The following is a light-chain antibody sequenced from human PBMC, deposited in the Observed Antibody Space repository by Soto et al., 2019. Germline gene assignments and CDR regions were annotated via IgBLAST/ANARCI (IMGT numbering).Light chain of an antibody. CDR3: QQYNNWPQT. CDR2: GAS. CDR1: QSVSSN. Sequence: RGMTQSKDTPSVSPGERATLSCRASQSVSSNLAWYQQKPGQAPRLLIYGASTRATGFPARFSGSGSETEFTLTISSLQSEDFAVYYCQQYNNWPQTFGQGTKVDIK. V-gene: IGKV3-15*01. J-gene: IGKJ1*01.